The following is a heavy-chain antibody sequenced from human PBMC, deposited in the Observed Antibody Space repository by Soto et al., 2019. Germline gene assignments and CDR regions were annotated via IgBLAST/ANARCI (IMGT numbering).Heavy chain of an antibody. D-gene: IGHD3-16*02. Sequence: EVQLVESGGGLVQPGGSLRLSCAASGLTFSSYSVNWLRQAPGKVVEWVTYISSSSSTIYYADSVKGRFTISRDNAKNSLYLQMNSLRDEDTAVYYCARGEGDYVWGSYRTYNWFDPWGQGTLVTVSS. CDR3: ARGEGDYVWGSYRTYNWFDP. CDR2: ISSSSSTI. J-gene: IGHJ5*02. CDR1: GLTFSSYS. V-gene: IGHV3-48*02.